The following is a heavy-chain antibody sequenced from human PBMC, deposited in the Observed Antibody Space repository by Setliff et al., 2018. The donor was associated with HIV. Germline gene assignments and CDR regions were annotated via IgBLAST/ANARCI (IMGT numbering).Heavy chain of an antibody. Sequence: GGSLSLSCSASGFTFDDYAMNWVRQAPGKGLDWVASISWNGGSTGHADSVKGRFTISRDNAKNALYLQMNSLRPEDTAFYYCVKGGDYVEEGNFDSWGQGILVTVSS. CDR1: GFTFDDYA. D-gene: IGHD4-17*01. CDR2: ISWNGGST. V-gene: IGHV3-9*01. CDR3: VKGGDYVEEGNFDS. J-gene: IGHJ4*02.